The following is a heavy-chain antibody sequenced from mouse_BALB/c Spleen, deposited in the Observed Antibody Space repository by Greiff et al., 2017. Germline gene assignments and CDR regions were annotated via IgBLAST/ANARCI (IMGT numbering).Heavy chain of an antibody. J-gene: IGHJ1*01. V-gene: IGHV2-2*02. Sequence: VKLMESGPGLVQPSQSLSITCTVSGFSLTSYGVHWVRQSPGKGLEWLGVIWSGGSTDYNAAFISRLSISKDNSKSQVFFKMNSLQANDTAIYYCARSIERYFDVWGAGTTVTVSS. CDR3: ARSIERYFDV. CDR1: GFSLTSYG. CDR2: IWSGGST.